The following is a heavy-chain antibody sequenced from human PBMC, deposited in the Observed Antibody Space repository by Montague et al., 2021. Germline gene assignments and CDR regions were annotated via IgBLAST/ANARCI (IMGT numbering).Heavy chain of an antibody. CDR3: ARSTHSPPYYNYGMDF. J-gene: IGHJ6*02. Sequence: TLSLTCTVSGGSLSSGCYYFNWIRQPAGKGLEWIGRIYTTGNTNYNPSLKSRVTISVDTSKNQVSLKLTSVTAADTAVYYCARSTHSPPYYNYGMDFWGQGTTVAVSS. D-gene: IGHD1-26*01. CDR2: IYTTGNT. V-gene: IGHV4-61*02. CDR1: GGSLSSGCYY.